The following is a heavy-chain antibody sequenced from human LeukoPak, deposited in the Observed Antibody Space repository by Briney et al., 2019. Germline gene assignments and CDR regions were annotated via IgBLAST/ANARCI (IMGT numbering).Heavy chain of an antibody. CDR1: GYNFTNYW. CDR3: ARHTQETYYYDSSGYPLFDY. J-gene: IGHJ4*02. D-gene: IGHD3-22*01. Sequence: GESLKISCKGSGYNFTNYWIGWVRQMPGKGLEWMGIIYPGDSDTRYSPSFQGQVTISADKSISTAYLQWSSLKASDTAMYYCARHTQETYYYDSSGYPLFDYWGQGTLVTVSS. V-gene: IGHV5-51*01. CDR2: IYPGDSDT.